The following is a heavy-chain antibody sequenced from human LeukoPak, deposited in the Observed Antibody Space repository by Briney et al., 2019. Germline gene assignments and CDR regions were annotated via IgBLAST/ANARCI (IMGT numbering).Heavy chain of an antibody. D-gene: IGHD5-18*01. CDR1: GFSLGTSGMR. CDR2: IDWDDDK. J-gene: IGHJ4*02. Sequence: SGPTLVNPTQTLTLTCTFSGFSLGTSGMRVSLIRQPPGKALEWLARIDWDDDKYCSTSLKTRLTISKATSKNQVVLTMTNMDPVDTASYYCARINVDTAMVPYFDYWGQGTLVTVSS. V-gene: IGHV2-70*04. CDR3: ARINVDTAMVPYFDY.